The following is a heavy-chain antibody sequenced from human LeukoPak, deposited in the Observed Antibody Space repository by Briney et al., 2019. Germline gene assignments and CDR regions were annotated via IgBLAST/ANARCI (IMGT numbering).Heavy chain of an antibody. V-gene: IGHV3-7*01. CDR1: GFAFTNYW. J-gene: IGHJ4*02. CDR2: LKYDGSEK. Sequence: GGSLRLSCAASGFAFTNYWMSWVRQAPGKGLEWVASLKYDGSEKYYVDSVKGRFTISRDNAKNSLYLQMNSLRAEDTAVYYCAREWYWGQGTLVTVSS. CDR3: AREWY.